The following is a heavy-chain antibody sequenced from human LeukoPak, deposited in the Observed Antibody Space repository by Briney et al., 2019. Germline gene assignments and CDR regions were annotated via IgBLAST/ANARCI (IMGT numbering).Heavy chain of an antibody. CDR1: GYTFTGCS. CDR3: ARVEGAATYDFWSGSYYFDY. CDR2: INPNSGGT. Sequence: GASVKVSCKASGYTFTGCSMHWVLQAPGQGLEWMGWINPNSGGTNYAQKFRGRVTMTRDTSISTAYMELSRLRSDDTAVYYCARVEGAATYDFWSGSYYFDYWGQGTLVTVSS. D-gene: IGHD3-3*01. V-gene: IGHV1-2*02. J-gene: IGHJ4*02.